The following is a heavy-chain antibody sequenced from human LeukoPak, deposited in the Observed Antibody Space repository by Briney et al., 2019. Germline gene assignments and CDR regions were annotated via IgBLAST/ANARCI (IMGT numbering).Heavy chain of an antibody. CDR1: GGSFSSHY. CDR2: INHSGST. J-gene: IGHJ5*02. CDR3: ARGARTPSGYGSRTAGRANWFDP. V-gene: IGHV4-34*01. Sequence: PSETLSLTCAVYGGSFSSHYWSWIRQPPGKGLEWIGEINHSGSTNYNPSLKSRVTISVDTSKNQFSLKLSSVTAADTAVYYCARGARTPSGYGSRTAGRANWFDPWGQGTLVTVSS. D-gene: IGHD5-12*01.